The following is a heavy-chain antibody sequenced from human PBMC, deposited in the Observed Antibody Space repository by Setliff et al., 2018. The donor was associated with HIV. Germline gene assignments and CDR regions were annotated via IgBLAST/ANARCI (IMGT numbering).Heavy chain of an antibody. Sequence: GGSLRLSCTASGFSFSAYYMGWVRQSPGKGREWIAYISSPSTMFYADYVRGRFTISRDNAKNSLYLQMDRLRVEDTAIYYCARDRGDYYYYMDVWGKGTTVTVSS. CDR3: ARDRGDYYYYMDV. J-gene: IGHJ6*03. CDR1: GFSFSAYY. V-gene: IGHV3-11*01. CDR2: ISSPSTM.